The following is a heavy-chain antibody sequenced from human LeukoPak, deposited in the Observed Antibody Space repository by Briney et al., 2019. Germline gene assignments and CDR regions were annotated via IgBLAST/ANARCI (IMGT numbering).Heavy chain of an antibody. CDR2: IYSRGST. J-gene: IGHJ4*02. D-gene: IGHD3-3*01. CDR3: ARDGSGILEF. V-gene: IGHV3-53*01. CDR1: GFIVSSNY. Sequence: PGGSLRLSCTASGFIVSSNYMSWVRQAPGKGLEWVSVIYSRGSTYFADSVKGRFTISRDNSKNTVYLQMNSLKAEDTAVYYCARDGSGILEFWGKGALVTVST.